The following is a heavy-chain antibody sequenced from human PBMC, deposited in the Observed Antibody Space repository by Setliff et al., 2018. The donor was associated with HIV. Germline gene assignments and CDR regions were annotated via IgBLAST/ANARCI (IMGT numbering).Heavy chain of an antibody. Sequence: PGGSLRLSCAASGFTFSSAWMGWVRQAPAKGLEWVANISPDGSATYYADFVKGRFTISRDNAKNTLYLQMNSLRAEDTAVYSCARARGGNSEWSYWGQGTLVTVSS. CDR2: ISPDGSAT. V-gene: IGHV3-7*01. D-gene: IGHD2-15*01. CDR3: ARARGGNSEWSY. J-gene: IGHJ4*02. CDR1: GFTFSSAW.